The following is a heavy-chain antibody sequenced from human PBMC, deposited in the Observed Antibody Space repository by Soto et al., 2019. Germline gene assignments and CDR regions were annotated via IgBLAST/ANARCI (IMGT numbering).Heavy chain of an antibody. CDR1: GGTFSSYA. V-gene: IGHV1-69*13. J-gene: IGHJ6*02. D-gene: IGHD3-3*01. Sequence: SVKVSCKASGGTFSSYAISWVLQDPGQGLEWMGGIIPIFGTANYAQKFQGRVTITADESTSTAYMELSSLRSEDTAVYYCAREHDQYYYYGMDVWGQGTTVTVSS. CDR3: AREHDQYYYYGMDV. CDR2: IIPIFGTA.